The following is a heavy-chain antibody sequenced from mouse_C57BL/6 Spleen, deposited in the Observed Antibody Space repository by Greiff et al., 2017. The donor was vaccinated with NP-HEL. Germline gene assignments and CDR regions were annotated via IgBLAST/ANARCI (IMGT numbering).Heavy chain of an antibody. V-gene: IGHV14-2*01. D-gene: IGHD2-1*01. CDR3: ARGSIYSYYFDY. Sequence: LQLNRSGAELVKPGASVKFSCTASGFNIKAYYMHWVKQRPEQGLEWIGRIDPGDGETKYAPKFQGKATITAYTSSNTAYLQLSSLTSEDTAVYYCARGSIYSYYFDYWGQGTTLTVSS. CDR1: GFNIKAYY. J-gene: IGHJ2*01. CDR2: IDPGDGET.